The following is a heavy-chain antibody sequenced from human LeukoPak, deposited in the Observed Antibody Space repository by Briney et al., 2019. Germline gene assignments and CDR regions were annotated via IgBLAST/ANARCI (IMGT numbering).Heavy chain of an antibody. J-gene: IGHJ5*02. CDR1: GGSISSYY. CDR3: ARETGLYCSGGSCYSLGWFDP. D-gene: IGHD2-15*01. CDR2: IYYSGST. Sequence: SETLSLTCTVSGGSISSYYWSWIRQPPGKGLEWIGYIYYSGSTNYNPSLKSRVTILLDTSKNQFSLKLSSVTAAATAVYYCARETGLYCSGGSCYSLGWFDPWGQGTLVTVSS. V-gene: IGHV4-59*01.